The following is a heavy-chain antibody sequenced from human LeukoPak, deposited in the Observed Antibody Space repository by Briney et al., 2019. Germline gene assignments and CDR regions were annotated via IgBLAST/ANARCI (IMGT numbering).Heavy chain of an antibody. J-gene: IGHJ4*02. D-gene: IGHD3-22*01. V-gene: IGHV3-53*01. CDR3: ARHYYDSSGYYYAHFDY. CDR2: IYSGGST. Sequence: PGGSLRLSCAASGFTVSSNYMSWVRQAPGKGLEWVSVIYSGGSTYYADSVKGRFTISRDNSKNTLYLQMNSLRAEDTAVYYCARHYYDSSGYYYAHFDYWGQGALVTVSS. CDR1: GFTVSSNY.